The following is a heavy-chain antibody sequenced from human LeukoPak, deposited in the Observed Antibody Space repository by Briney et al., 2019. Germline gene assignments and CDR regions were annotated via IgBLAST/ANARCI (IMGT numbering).Heavy chain of an antibody. V-gene: IGHV4-34*01. D-gene: IGHD3-10*01. J-gene: IGHJ6*03. CDR2: MNLSGST. Sequence: PSETLSLTCAVYGGSFSGYYWSWIRQPPGKGLEWIGEMNLSGSTNYNPSLKSRVTISVDTSKNQFSLRLSSVTAADTAVYYCARLTKNDSGTYRFGKKKRGYMDVWGKGTTVTISS. CDR3: ARLTKNDSGTYRFGKKKRGYMDV. CDR1: GGSFSGYY.